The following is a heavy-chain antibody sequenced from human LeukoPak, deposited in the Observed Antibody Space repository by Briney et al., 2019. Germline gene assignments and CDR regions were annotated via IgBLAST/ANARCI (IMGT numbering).Heavy chain of an antibody. CDR3: MTNCGGDC. J-gene: IGHJ4*02. V-gene: IGHV3-7*01. D-gene: IGHD2-8*01. Sequence: GGSLRLSCAASGFTFSNAWMNWVRQAPGKGLEWLANIKGDGNQKNYMDSVKGRFVISRDNAKNLLYLQMNSLKAEDTAVYYCMTNCGGDCWGQGTLVTVSS. CDR1: GFTFSNAW. CDR2: IKGDGNQK.